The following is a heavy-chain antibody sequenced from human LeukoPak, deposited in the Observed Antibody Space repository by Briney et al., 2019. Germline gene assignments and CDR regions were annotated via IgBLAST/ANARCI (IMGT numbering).Heavy chain of an antibody. J-gene: IGHJ4*02. CDR3: ARRDRSGSYSVPAYYFDY. D-gene: IGHD1-26*01. Sequence: GESLKISCKGSGYSFTSYWIGWVRQMPGKGLEWMGIIYPGDSDTRYSPSFQGQVTISADKSISTAYLQWSSLKASDTAMYYCARRDRSGSYSVPAYYFDYWGQGTLVTVSS. V-gene: IGHV5-51*01. CDR1: GYSFTSYW. CDR2: IYPGDSDT.